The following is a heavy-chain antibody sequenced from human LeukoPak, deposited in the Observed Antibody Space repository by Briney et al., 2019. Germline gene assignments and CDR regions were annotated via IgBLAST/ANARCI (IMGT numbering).Heavy chain of an antibody. CDR3: ARLTNYYYDSSGYYYSPSYYFDY. J-gene: IGHJ4*02. V-gene: IGHV3-64*01. CDR2: ISSNGGST. Sequence: PGGSLRLSCAAAGFTFSSYAIHWVRQAPGKGLEYVSGISSNGGSTYYANSVKDRFTISRDNSKNTLYLQMGSLRAEDMAVYYCARLTNYYYDSSGYYYSPSYYFDYWGQGTLVTVSS. D-gene: IGHD3-22*01. CDR1: GFTFSSYA.